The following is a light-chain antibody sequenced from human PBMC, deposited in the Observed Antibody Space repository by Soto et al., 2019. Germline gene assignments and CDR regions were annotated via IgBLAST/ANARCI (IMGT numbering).Light chain of an antibody. CDR1: QDITNY. V-gene: IGKV1-27*01. Sequence: DIQMTQSPSSLSASVGDRVTITCRASQDITNYLAWYQQKPGKVPKLLIYDASTLQSGVPSRFSGSGSGTDFTLTNSSLQPEDVATYYCQKYDSPPRTFGQGTKVEIK. CDR3: QKYDSPPRT. J-gene: IGKJ1*01. CDR2: DAS.